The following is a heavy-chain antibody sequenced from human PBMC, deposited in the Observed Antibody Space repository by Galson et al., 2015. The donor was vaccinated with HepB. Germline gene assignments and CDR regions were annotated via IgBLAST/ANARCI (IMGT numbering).Heavy chain of an antibody. D-gene: IGHD6-13*01. J-gene: IGHJ3*02. V-gene: IGHV3-30*03. Sequence: SLRLSCAASGFTFSSYGMHWVRQAPGKGLEWVAVISYDGSNKYYADSVKGRFTISRDNAKNSLYLQMNSLRDEDTAVYYCARLTGSGSWYDAFDIWGQGTMVTVSS. CDR1: GFTFSSYG. CDR3: ARLTGSGSWYDAFDI. CDR2: ISYDGSNK.